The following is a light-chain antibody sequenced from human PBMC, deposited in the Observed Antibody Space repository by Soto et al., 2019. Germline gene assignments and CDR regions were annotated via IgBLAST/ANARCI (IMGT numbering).Light chain of an antibody. V-gene: IGLV2-8*01. J-gene: IGLJ2*01. CDR3: ASYGGNNNLL. CDR2: EVS. CDR1: STDVGGYNY. Sequence: QSALTQPPAASGSPGQSVTISCTGTSTDVGGYNYVSWYQQHPGKDPKLMMFEVSKRPSGVPDRFSGYKFGNTASLTVSGLQAEDEADYYCASYGGNNNLLFGGGTKLTVL.